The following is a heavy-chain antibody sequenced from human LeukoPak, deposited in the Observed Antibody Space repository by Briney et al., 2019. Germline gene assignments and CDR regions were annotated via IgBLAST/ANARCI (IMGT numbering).Heavy chain of an antibody. J-gene: IGHJ4*02. D-gene: IGHD3-22*01. Sequence: GGSLRLSCAASGFAFSNYWMTWVRQAPGKGLEWVSAISGSGGSTYYADSVKGRFTISRDNSKNTLYLQMNSLRAEDTAVYYCAKTPRLYYDSSGFFDYWGQGTLVTVSS. CDR1: GFAFSNYW. V-gene: IGHV3-23*01. CDR3: AKTPRLYYDSSGFFDY. CDR2: ISGSGGST.